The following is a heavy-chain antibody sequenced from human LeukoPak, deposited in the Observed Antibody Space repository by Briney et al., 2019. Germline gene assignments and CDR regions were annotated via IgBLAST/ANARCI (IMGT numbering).Heavy chain of an antibody. D-gene: IGHD3-22*01. CDR3: AKEGGYYYDSSPFDP. CDR1: GFTFSSYA. CDR2: ISGSGGST. J-gene: IGHJ5*02. Sequence: GGSLRLSCAASGFTFSSYAMSWVRQAPGKGLERVSAISGSGGSTYYADSVKGRFTISRDDSKNMVFLQMNSLRPEDTAFYYCAKEGGYYYDSSPFDPWGQGTLVTVSS. V-gene: IGHV3-23*01.